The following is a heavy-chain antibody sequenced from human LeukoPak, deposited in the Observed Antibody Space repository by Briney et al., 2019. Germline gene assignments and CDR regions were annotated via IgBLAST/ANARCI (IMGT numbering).Heavy chain of an antibody. Sequence: SETLSLTCAVYGGSFSGYYWSWIRQPPGKGLEWIGEINHSGSTNYNPSLKSRVTISVDTSKNQFSLKLSSVTAADTAVYYCARGRGELGYCSSTSCSTYFDYWAQGTLVTVSS. J-gene: IGHJ4*02. D-gene: IGHD2-2*02. CDR2: INHSGST. CDR3: ARGRGELGYCSSTSCSTYFDY. CDR1: GGSFSGYY. V-gene: IGHV4-34*01.